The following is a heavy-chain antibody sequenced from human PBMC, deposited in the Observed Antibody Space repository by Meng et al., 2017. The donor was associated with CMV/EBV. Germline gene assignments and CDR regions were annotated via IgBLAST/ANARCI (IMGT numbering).Heavy chain of an antibody. Sequence: GESLKISCAASGFTFSSYSMNWVRQAPGKGLEWVSSISSSSSYIYYADSVKGRFTISRDNAKNSLYLQMNSLRAEDAAVYYCARVSDFWTEGGLDYWGQGTLVTVSS. J-gene: IGHJ4*02. CDR1: GFTFSSYS. D-gene: IGHD3-3*01. CDR2: ISSSSSYI. CDR3: ARVSDFWTEGGLDY. V-gene: IGHV3-21*01.